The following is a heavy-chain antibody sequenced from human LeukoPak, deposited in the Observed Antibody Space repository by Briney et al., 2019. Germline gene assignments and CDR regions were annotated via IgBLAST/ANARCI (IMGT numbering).Heavy chain of an antibody. Sequence: GASVKVSCKASGGTFNSYAISWVRQAPGQGLEWMGGIIPIFGTANYAQKFQGRVTITADESTSTAYMELSSLRSEDTAVYYCARAYCGGDCWEPHWFDPWGQGTLVTVSS. CDR3: ARAYCGGDCWEPHWFDP. V-gene: IGHV1-69*13. J-gene: IGHJ5*02. D-gene: IGHD2-21*02. CDR2: IIPIFGTA. CDR1: GGTFNSYA.